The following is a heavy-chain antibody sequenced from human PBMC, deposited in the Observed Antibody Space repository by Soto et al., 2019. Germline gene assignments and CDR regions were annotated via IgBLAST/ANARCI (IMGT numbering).Heavy chain of an antibody. D-gene: IGHD4-17*01. CDR2: IYYSGST. CDR1: GGSISSYY. J-gene: IGHJ3*02. CDR3: AREGYGDFTTAFDT. Sequence: PSETLSLTCTVSGGSISSYYWSWIRQPPGKGLEWIGYIYYSGSTNYNPSLKSRVTISVDTSKNQFSLKLSSVTAADTAVYYCAREGYGDFTTAFDTWGQGTMVTVSS. V-gene: IGHV4-59*01.